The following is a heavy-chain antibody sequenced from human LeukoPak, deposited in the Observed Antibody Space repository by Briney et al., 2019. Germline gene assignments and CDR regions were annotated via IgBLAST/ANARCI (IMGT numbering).Heavy chain of an antibody. D-gene: IGHD3-16*02. CDR2: ISGDGGST. V-gene: IGHV3-43*02. CDR1: GFTFDDYA. CDR3: AKDPRYQLKWRGDDAFDI. J-gene: IGHJ3*02. Sequence: GGSLRLYCAASGFTFDDYAMHWVRQAPGKGLEWVSLISGDGGSTYYADSVKGRFTISRDNSKNSLYLQMNSLRTEDTALYYCAKDPRYQLKWRGDDAFDIWGQGTMVTVSS.